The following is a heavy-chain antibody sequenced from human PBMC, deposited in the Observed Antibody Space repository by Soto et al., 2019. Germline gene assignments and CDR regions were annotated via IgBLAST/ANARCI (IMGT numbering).Heavy chain of an antibody. CDR1: GGTFGSYT. V-gene: IGHV1-69*04. D-gene: IGHD1-1*01. CDR2: IIPILGIA. J-gene: IGHJ6*03. Sequence: GASVKVSCKASGGTFGSYTISWVRQAPGQGLEWMGRIIPILGIANYAQKFQGRVTITADKSTSTAYMELSSLRSEDTAVYYCARDATGTIIGSRYYYMDVWGKGTTVTVSS. CDR3: ARDATGTIIGSRYYYMDV.